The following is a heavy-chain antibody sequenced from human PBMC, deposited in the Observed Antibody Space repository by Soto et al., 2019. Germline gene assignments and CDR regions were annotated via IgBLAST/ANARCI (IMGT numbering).Heavy chain of an antibody. Sequence: SETLSLTCTVSGASISSNGYYWGWIRQPPGKGLEWIGSIFYSGSTHYNPSLRSRLSISVDTSKNVFSLKLSSLTAADTAVYYGGTGAGWLRLDSRVWGQGTLVTVSS. CDR3: GTGAGWLRLDSRV. J-gene: IGHJ4*02. CDR1: GASISSNGYY. D-gene: IGHD5-12*01. CDR2: IFYSGST. V-gene: IGHV4-39*02.